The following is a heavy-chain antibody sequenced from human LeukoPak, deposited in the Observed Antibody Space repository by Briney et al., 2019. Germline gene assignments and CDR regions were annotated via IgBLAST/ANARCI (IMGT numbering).Heavy chain of an antibody. J-gene: IGHJ3*02. Sequence: PGGSLRLSCATSEFTFSDHYMDWVRQAPGKGLEWLGRTRNKANSYTTEYAASVKGRFTISRDDSKKSVYLQMTSLKIEDTAIYYCARGCEGCGQRAFDIWGQGTMVAVPS. CDR3: ARGCEGCGQRAFDI. CDR1: EFTFSDHY. V-gene: IGHV3-72*01. D-gene: IGHD1-26*01. CDR2: TRNKANSYTT.